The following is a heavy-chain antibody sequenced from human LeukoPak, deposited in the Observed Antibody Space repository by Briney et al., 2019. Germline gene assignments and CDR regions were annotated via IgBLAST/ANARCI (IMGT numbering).Heavy chain of an antibody. CDR2: IYYSGST. J-gene: IGHJ4*02. Sequence: SETLSLTCTVSGGSISSRSYYWGWIRQPPGKGLEWIGSIYYSGSTYYNPSLKSRVTISVDTSKNQSSLKLSSVTAADTAVYYCASQGRTTVVTHFDYWGQGTLVTVSS. V-gene: IGHV4-39*01. CDR1: GGSISSRSYY. D-gene: IGHD4-23*01. CDR3: ASQGRTTVVTHFDY.